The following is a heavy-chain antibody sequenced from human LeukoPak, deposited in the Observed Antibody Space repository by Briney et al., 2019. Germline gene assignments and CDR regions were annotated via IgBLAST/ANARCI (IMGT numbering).Heavy chain of an antibody. Sequence: SETLSLTCTVSGDYISSSRYYWGWIRQPPGKGLEWLGCIPYSGSTYYNPPLKSRVTISVDTSKNQFSLKLSSVTAADTAVYYCARCKDYYVSGSYYKTFDYWGQGTLVTVSS. V-gene: IGHV4-39*07. CDR2: IPYSGST. D-gene: IGHD3-10*01. CDR3: ARCKDYYVSGSYYKTFDY. J-gene: IGHJ4*02. CDR1: GDYISSSRYY.